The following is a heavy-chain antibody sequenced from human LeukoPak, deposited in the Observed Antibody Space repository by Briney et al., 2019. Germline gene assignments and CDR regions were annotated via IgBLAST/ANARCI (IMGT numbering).Heavy chain of an antibody. J-gene: IGHJ5*02. D-gene: IGHD2-15*01. Sequence: SETLSLTCAVYGGSFSGYYWSWIRQPPGKGLEWIGEINHSGSTNYNPSLKSRVTISVDTSKNQFSLKLSSVTAADTAVYYCARGDCSGGSCYSGCSNWFDPWGRGTLVTVSS. CDR3: ARGDCSGGSCYSGCSNWFDP. CDR1: GGSFSGYY. CDR2: INHSGST. V-gene: IGHV4-34*01.